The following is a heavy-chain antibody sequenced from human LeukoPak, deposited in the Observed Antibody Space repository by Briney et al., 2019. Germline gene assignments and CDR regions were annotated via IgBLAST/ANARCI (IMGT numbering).Heavy chain of an antibody. D-gene: IGHD7-27*01. J-gene: IGHJ2*01. V-gene: IGHV6-1*01. CDR1: GDSVSSNSAA. CDR2: TYYTSKWYN. CDR3: ARGCNWGSYWSFDV. Sequence: SQTLSLTCAISGDSVSSNSAAWNWIRQSPSRGLEWLGRTYYTSKWYNDYAASVKSRIIINPDTSKNQFSLQLKSVTPEDTAVYLCARGCNWGSYWSFDVWGRGTLVTVSS.